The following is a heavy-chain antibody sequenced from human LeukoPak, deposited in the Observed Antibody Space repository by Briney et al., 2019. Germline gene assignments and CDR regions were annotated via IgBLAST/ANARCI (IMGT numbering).Heavy chain of an antibody. Sequence: GGSLRLSCAGSGFTFGSYRMRWVRQAPGKGLVWVSHINSDGSSTNYADSVKGRFTISRDNAKNTLYLQMNSLRAEDTAVYYCARALGSYDSDSLWGQGTLVTVSS. J-gene: IGHJ4*02. V-gene: IGHV3-74*01. CDR1: GFTFGSYR. CDR2: INSDGSST. CDR3: ARALGSYDSDSL. D-gene: IGHD3-22*01.